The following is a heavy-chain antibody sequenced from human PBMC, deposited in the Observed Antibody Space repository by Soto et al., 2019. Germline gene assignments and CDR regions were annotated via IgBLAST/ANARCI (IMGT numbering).Heavy chain of an antibody. CDR3: ARLTEGWQLQEYYFNY. CDR1: GGSISSSSFY. J-gene: IGHJ4*02. D-gene: IGHD6-19*01. Sequence: QLQLQESGPGLVKPSETLSRTCTASGGSISSSSFYWSWIRQPPGKGLEYIGNIYYSGNTYYNPYLQSRVTIAVDASKNQFSRNLNSVTAADTAIYYCARLTEGWQLQEYYFNYWGQGTLVTVSS. V-gene: IGHV4-39*01. CDR2: IYYSGNT.